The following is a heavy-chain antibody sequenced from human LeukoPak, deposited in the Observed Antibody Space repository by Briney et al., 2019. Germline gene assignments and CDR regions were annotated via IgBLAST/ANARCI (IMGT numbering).Heavy chain of an antibody. CDR2: ISGSGGST. CDR1: EFTFSAYA. V-gene: IGHV3-23*01. Sequence: PGRSLRLSCAASEFTFSAYAMSWVRQAPGKGLNWVSTISGSGGSTYYADSAKGRFTISRDNSKNTLYLQMNSLRAEDTAVYYCAKDHAAGSYGYFGYWGQGALVTVSS. CDR3: AKDHAAGSYGYFGY. J-gene: IGHJ4*02. D-gene: IGHD6-13*01.